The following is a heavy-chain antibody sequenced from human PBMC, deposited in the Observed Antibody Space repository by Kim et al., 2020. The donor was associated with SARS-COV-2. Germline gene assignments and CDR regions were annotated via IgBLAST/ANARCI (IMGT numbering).Heavy chain of an antibody. V-gene: IGHV4-4*07. J-gene: IGHJ5*02. Sequence: PSLKSRVTMSVDTSKTQFSLQLSSVTAAHTAVYYCARASCSSTSCYQIDPWGQGTLVTVSS. CDR3: ARASCSSTSCYQIDP. D-gene: IGHD2-2*01.